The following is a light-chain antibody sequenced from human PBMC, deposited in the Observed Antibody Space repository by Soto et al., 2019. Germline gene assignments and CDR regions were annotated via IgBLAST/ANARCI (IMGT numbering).Light chain of an antibody. V-gene: IGLV1-44*01. CDR2: NNN. CDR3: AAWDDSLNGYVV. CDR1: SSNIGSNT. Sequence: QSVLTQPPSASGTPGQRVTIFCSGSSSNIGSNTVNWYRQLPGTAPKLLIYNNNQWPSGVPDRFSGSKSGTSASLAISGLQSEDEADYYCAAWDDSLNGYVVFGGGTKLTVL. J-gene: IGLJ2*01.